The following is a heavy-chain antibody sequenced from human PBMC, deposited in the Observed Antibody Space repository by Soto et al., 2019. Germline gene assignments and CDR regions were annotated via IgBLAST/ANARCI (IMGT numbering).Heavy chain of an antibody. J-gene: IGHJ4*02. Sequence: ASVKVSCKASGYTFTSYAMHWVRQAPGQRLEWMGWISAGNGNTKYSQKFQGRVTITRDTSASTAYMELSSRRSEDTAVYYCARYSSAAVNFDYWGQGTLVTVSS. CDR3: ARYSSAAVNFDY. CDR1: GYTFTSYA. CDR2: ISAGNGNT. V-gene: IGHV1-3*01. D-gene: IGHD6-25*01.